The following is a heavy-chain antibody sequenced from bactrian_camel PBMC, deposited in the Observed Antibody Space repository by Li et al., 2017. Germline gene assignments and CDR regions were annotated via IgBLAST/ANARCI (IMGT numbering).Heavy chain of an antibody. CDR1: GYTY. V-gene: IGHV3S54*01. Sequence: VQLVESGGGSVQAGGSLRLSCAASGYTYMGWFRQAPGKEREGVAAMYTGGGRTFYAVSVKGRFTISEDNDKNILYLQMDHLEVEDTPLYRCGASWDVTAPAYLGRIAYPWSGYWGEGTQVTVS. CDR2: MYTGGGRT. J-gene: IGHJ6*01. D-gene: IGHD1*01. CDR3: GASWDVTAPAYLGRIAYPWSGY.